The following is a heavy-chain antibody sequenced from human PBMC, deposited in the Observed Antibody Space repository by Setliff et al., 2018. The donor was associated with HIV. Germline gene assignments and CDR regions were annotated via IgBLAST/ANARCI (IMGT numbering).Heavy chain of an antibody. CDR3: ARMLWRWGNYFDY. V-gene: IGHV4-38-2*02. D-gene: IGHD3-16*01. CDR2: IYHVGRA. CDR1: NYSISSGHY. Sequence: PSETLSLTCTISNYSISSGHYWGWIRQSPGKGLEWIGNIYHVGRAFYSPSLESRVSISVDTSKNQFSLRLTSVTAADTAVYYCARMLWRWGNYFDYWGQGTLVTVSS. J-gene: IGHJ4*02.